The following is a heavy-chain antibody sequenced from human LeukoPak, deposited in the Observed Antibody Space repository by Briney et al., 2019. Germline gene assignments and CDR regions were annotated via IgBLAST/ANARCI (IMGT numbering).Heavy chain of an antibody. Sequence: PGGSLRLSCAASGFTFSRYGMHWVRQASGKGLEWVALISYDGSNKYYADSVKGRFTISRDNSKNTLYLQMNSLRPEDTAVYYCTSRIAAAGIPEDYWGQGTLVTVSS. J-gene: IGHJ4*02. V-gene: IGHV3-30*03. CDR2: ISYDGSNK. CDR1: GFTFSRYG. D-gene: IGHD6-13*01. CDR3: TSRIAAAGIPEDY.